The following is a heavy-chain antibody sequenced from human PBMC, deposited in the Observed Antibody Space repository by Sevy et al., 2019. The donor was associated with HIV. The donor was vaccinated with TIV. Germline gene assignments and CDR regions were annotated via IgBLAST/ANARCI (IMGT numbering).Heavy chain of an antibody. CDR2: ISYDGSNK. D-gene: IGHD6-19*01. V-gene: IGHV3-30-3*01. J-gene: IGHJ4*02. Sequence: GGSLRLSCAASGFTFSSYAMHWVRQAPGKGLEWVAVISYDGSNKYYADSVKGRLTISRDNSKNTLYLQMNSLRAEDTALYYCAKDVGASSGPTGGVDYWGQGTLVTVSS. CDR1: GFTFSSYA. CDR3: AKDVGASSGPTGGVDY.